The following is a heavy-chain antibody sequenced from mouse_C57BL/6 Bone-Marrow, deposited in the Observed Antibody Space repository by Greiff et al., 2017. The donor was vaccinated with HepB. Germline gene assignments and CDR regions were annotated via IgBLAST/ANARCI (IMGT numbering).Heavy chain of an antibody. CDR3: ARRGTGRYFDV. D-gene: IGHD4-1*01. V-gene: IGHV1-85*01. J-gene: IGHJ1*03. CDR2: IYPRDGST. CDR1: GYTFPSYD. Sequence: VQLKESGPELLKPGASVKLSCKASGYTFPSYDINWVKQRPGQGLEWVGWIYPRDGSTKYNEKFKGKATLTVDTSSSTAYMELHSLTSEDSAVYFCARRGTGRYFDVWGTGTTVTVSS.